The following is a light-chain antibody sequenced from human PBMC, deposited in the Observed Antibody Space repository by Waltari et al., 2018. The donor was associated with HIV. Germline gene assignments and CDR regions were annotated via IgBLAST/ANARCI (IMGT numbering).Light chain of an antibody. V-gene: IGKV3-15*01. Sequence: EIVMTQSPVTLSVSPGQRATLSCRASQSISGNIAWYQQKPGQAPRLLIFAATTRAPNVPARFSGSGFGTEFTLAISDLQSEDFAIYHCQQYIEWPLTFGQGTKVEVK. CDR1: QSISGN. CDR3: QQYIEWPLT. CDR2: AAT. J-gene: IGKJ1*01.